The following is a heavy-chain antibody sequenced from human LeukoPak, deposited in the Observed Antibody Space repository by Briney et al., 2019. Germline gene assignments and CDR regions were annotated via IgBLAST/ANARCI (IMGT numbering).Heavy chain of an antibody. V-gene: IGHV4-59*01. CDR2: IYYSGST. CDR1: GGSISSYY. CDR3: ARLRVTGTTVWFDP. Sequence: SETLSLTCTVSGGSISSYYWSWIRQPPGKGLEWIGYIYYSGSTNYNPSLKGRVTISVDTSKNQFSLKLSSVTAADTAVYYCARLRVTGTTVWFDPWGQGTLVTVSS. J-gene: IGHJ5*02. D-gene: IGHD1-20*01.